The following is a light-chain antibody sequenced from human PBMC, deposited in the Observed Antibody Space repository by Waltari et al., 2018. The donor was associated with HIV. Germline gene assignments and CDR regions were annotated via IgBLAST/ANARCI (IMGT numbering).Light chain of an antibody. J-gene: IGKJ4*01. CDR3: QQRTNWPPVLI. V-gene: IGKV3-11*01. Sequence: EIVLTQSPVTLSLSPGERATLSCRASRSVTSYLAWYQQQPGQSPRLLIYDTSDGATGIPARFSGSGAETDFTLTINSLEPEDSAVYYCQQRTNWPPVLIFGGGTKVEIK. CDR2: DTS. CDR1: RSVTSY.